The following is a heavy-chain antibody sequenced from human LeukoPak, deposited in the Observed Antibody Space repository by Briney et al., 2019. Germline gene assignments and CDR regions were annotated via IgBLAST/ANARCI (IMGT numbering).Heavy chain of an antibody. CDR2: IYHTGSL. CDR3: ASSDWPYYFDF. CDR1: TGSIRSYY. D-gene: IGHD3-9*01. V-gene: IGHV4-59*08. Sequence: PSETLSLTCTVSTGSIRSYYWSWIRQPPGKGLEWIAFIYHTGSLKYNPSLKSRVTISLDTSKNQFSLNLSAVTAADTAIYYCASSDWPYYFDFWGQGTLVTVSS. J-gene: IGHJ4*02.